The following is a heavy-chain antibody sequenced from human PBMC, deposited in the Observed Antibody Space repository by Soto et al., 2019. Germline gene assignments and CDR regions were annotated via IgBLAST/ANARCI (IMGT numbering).Heavy chain of an antibody. CDR2: ISAHNGNT. CDR1: GYAFTTYG. V-gene: IGHV1-18*01. D-gene: IGHD1-1*01. J-gene: IGHJ4*02. CDR3: ARGRYGDY. Sequence: QVHLVQSGAEVKKPGASVKVSCKGSGYAFTTYGITWVRQALGQGLEWMGWISAHNGNTNYAQKVQGRVTVTRDTSTSTAYMELRSLRSDDTAVYYCARGRYGDYWGQGALVTVSS.